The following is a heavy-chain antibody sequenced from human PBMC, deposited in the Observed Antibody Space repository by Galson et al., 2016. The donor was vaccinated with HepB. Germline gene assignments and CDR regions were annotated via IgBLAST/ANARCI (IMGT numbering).Heavy chain of an antibody. J-gene: IGHJ2*01. CDR3: AKVGRAYYDILNGVDRYFDL. Sequence: SLRLSCAASGFTFSTYAMSWVRQAPGKGLEWVSGVSGSASGTYYADSVKGRFTISRDNSKNMLFLQVNSLRAEDTAVYYRAKVGRAYYDILNGVDRYFDLWGRGTLVTVSS. CDR1: GFTFSTYA. V-gene: IGHV3-23*01. CDR2: VSGSASGT. D-gene: IGHD3-9*01.